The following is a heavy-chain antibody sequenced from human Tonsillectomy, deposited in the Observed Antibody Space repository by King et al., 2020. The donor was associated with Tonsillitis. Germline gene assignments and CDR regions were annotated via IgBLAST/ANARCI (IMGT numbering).Heavy chain of an antibody. CDR2: IKSKIDGETT. Sequence: VQLVESGGGLAKPGGSLRLSCVGSGFIFGNVWMSWVRQAPGKGLEWVGRIKSKIDGETTDYAAPVKGRFSISRDDSKNTLFLQMNSLKAEDTALYYCTTDNTRGLPLNADYGGQGALVNVSA. J-gene: IGHJ1*01. D-gene: IGHD4/OR15-4a*01. CDR1: GFIFGNVW. CDR3: TTDNTRGLPLNADY. V-gene: IGHV3-15*01.